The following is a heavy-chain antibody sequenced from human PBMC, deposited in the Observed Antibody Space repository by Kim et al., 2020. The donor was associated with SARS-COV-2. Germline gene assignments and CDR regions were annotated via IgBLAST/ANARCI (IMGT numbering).Heavy chain of an antibody. D-gene: IGHD6-19*01. CDR1: GGSFSGYY. CDR2: INHSGST. CDR3: ARGPRRLYNIAVADAFDI. V-gene: IGHV4-34*01. J-gene: IGHJ3*02. Sequence: SETLSLTCAVYGGSFSGYYWSWIRQPPGKGLEWIGEINHSGSTNYNPSLKSRVTISVDTSKNQFSLKLSSVTAADTAVYYCARGPRRLYNIAVADAFDIWGQGTMVTVSS.